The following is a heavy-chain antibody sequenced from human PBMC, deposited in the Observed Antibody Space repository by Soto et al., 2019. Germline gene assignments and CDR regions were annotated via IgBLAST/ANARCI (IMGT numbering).Heavy chain of an antibody. V-gene: IGHV3-23*01. Sequence: GGSLRLSCTASGFTFSSYAMTWVRQAPGKGLEWVSSISFSDGGTYYADSVKGRLTISRDNSKNTLFLQMNSLRVEDTAVYYCVKDDRILGRRYFDLWGRGTLVTVSS. CDR1: GFTFSSYA. CDR2: ISFSDGGT. CDR3: VKDDRILGRRYFDL. J-gene: IGHJ2*01. D-gene: IGHD2-15*01.